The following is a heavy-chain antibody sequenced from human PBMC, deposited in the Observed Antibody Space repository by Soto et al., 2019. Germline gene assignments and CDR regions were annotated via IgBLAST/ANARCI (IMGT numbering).Heavy chain of an antibody. V-gene: IGHV4-61*01. CDR1: GASVSSGSYY. J-gene: IGHJ4*02. CDR2: IYYTGST. CDR3: ARTYSYTTTTFDY. D-gene: IGHD3-16*01. Sequence: QVQLQESGPGLVKPSETLSLTCTVSGASVSSGSYYWSWIRQPPGKGLDWIAYIYYTGSTNYNPPLKDRVTISVDTSKSQFSLKLSSVPAADTAVYYGARTYSYTTTTFDYWGQGTLVTVSS.